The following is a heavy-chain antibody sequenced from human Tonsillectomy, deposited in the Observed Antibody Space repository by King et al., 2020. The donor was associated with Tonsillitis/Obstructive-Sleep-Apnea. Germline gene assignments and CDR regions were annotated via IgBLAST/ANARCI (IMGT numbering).Heavy chain of an antibody. D-gene: IGHD3-9*01. J-gene: IGHJ6*02. V-gene: IGHV1-18*01. CDR2: ISAYNGNT. Sequence: QLVQSGAEVKKPGASVKVSCKASGYTFTSYGISWVRQAPGQGLEWMGWISAYNGNTNYAQKLQGRVTMTTDTSTSTAYMELRSLRSDDTAVYYCARVYYDIFTGYYERAGNYYYYGMDVWGQGTTVTVSS. CDR1: GYTFTSYG. CDR3: ARVYYDIFTGYYERAGNYYYYGMDV.